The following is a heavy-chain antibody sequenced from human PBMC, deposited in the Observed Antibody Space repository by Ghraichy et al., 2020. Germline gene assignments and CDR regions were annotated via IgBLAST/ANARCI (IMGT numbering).Heavy chain of an antibody. J-gene: IGHJ4*02. D-gene: IGHD3-3*01. CDR1: GYTFTSYG. V-gene: IGHV1-18*01. CDR3: ARARGYDFWSGYYYSGFDY. CDR2: ISAYNGNT. Sequence: ASVKVSCKASGYTFTSYGISWVRQAPGQGLEWMGWISAYNGNTNYAQKLQGRVTMTTDTSTSTAYMELRSLRSDDTAVYYCARARGYDFWSGYYYSGFDYWGQGTLVTVSS.